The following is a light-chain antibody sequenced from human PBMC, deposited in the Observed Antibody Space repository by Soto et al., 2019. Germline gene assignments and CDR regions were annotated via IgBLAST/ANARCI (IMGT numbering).Light chain of an antibody. CDR2: EVR. V-gene: IGLV2-14*01. Sequence: QSALTQPASVSGSPGQSITIACTGTNRDVGSYNLVSWYQQRPGEAPKLIISEVRNRPSGISYRFTGSKSGNTASLTSSGLQAEDEADYYCSSYAGSSNVFGTGTKLTVL. CDR3: SSYAGSSNV. J-gene: IGLJ1*01. CDR1: NRDVGSYNL.